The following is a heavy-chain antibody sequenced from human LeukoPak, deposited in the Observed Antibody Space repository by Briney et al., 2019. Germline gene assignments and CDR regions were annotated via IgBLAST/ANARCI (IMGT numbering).Heavy chain of an antibody. V-gene: IGHV3-21*04. CDR2: ISSSSSYI. J-gene: IGHJ4*02. CDR1: GFTFSSYS. CDR3: AKTGSSRFDY. Sequence: GGSLRLSCAASGFTFSSYSMNWVRQAPGKGLEWVSSISSSSSYIYSADSVKGRFTISRDNAKNSLYLQMNSLRAEDTAVYYCAKTGSSRFDYWGQGTLVTVSS. D-gene: IGHD1-26*01.